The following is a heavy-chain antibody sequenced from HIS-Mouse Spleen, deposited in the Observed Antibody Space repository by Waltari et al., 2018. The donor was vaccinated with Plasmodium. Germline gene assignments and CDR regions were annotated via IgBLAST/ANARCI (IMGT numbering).Heavy chain of an antibody. V-gene: IGHV3-7*01. Sequence: EVQLVESGGGLVQPGGSLILSCAASGSPFSSYWMSWVRQAPGKGLEWVANIKQDGSEKYYVDSVKGRFTISRDNAKNSLYLQMNSLRAEDTAVYYCASSWYWYFDLWGRGTLVTVSS. CDR2: IKQDGSEK. D-gene: IGHD6-13*01. CDR1: GSPFSSYW. J-gene: IGHJ2*01. CDR3: ASSWYWYFDL.